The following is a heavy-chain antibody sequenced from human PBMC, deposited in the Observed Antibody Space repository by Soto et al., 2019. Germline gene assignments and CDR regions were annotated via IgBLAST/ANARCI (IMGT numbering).Heavy chain of an antibody. D-gene: IGHD2-2*01. CDR2: TSGSGDST. CDR3: AKGQAFYCGYTNCFAPYYYYYMDL. Sequence: GGSLRLCGAACGFAFSSYGLTWVRQAPGKGLEWVSSTSGSGDSTYYADSVKGRFTISRDNSKNTLWLQMDSLRAEDTAVYYCAKGQAFYCGYTNCFAPYYYYYMDLWGKGTTVTVSS. V-gene: IGHV3-23*01. CDR1: GFAFSSYG. J-gene: IGHJ6*03.